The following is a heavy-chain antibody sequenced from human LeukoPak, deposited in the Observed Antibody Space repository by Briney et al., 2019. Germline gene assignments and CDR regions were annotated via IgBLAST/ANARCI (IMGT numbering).Heavy chain of an antibody. CDR1: VGSISSSNW. D-gene: IGHD3-22*01. J-gene: IGHJ4*02. V-gene: IGHV4-4*02. Sequence: SETLSLTCAVSVGSISSSNWWSWVRQPPGKGLEWIGEIYHSGSTNYNPSLKSRVTISVDKPKNQFSLKLSSVTAADTAVYYCARERGYDSSLDYWGQGTLVTVSS. CDR2: IYHSGST. CDR3: ARERGYDSSLDY.